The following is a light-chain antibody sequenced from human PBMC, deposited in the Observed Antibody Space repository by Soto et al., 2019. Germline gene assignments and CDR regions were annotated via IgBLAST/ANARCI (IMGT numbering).Light chain of an antibody. CDR2: GAS. CDR1: QSVSRSY. CDR3: QQYDSSPWT. J-gene: IGKJ1*01. Sequence: EIVLTQSPGTLSLSPGERATLSCRASQSVSRSYLAWYQQKLGQAPRLLIYGASSRATRIPDRFSGSGSGIDFTLTISRLEPEDFAVYYCQQYDSSPWTFGQGTKVEIK. V-gene: IGKV3-20*01.